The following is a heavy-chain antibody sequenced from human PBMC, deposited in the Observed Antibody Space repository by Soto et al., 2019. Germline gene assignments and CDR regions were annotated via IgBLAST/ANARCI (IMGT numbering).Heavy chain of an antibody. D-gene: IGHD6-13*01. CDR2: IHHSGNS. V-gene: IGHV4-4*02. J-gene: IGHJ4*02. Sequence: SETLPLTTADSGYSIRSSEWRSWVRQPPGKGLEWIGEIHHSGNSNYNPSLKSRVIISVDKSKNQFSLKLSSVTDADTAVYYCARGERQQQRDYWGQGTLVTVS. CDR3: ARGERQQQRDY. CDR1: GYSIRSSEW.